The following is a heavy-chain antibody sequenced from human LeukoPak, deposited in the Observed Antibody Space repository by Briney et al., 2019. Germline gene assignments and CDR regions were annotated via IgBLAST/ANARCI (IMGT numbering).Heavy chain of an antibody. CDR1: GFTFTSYS. Sequence: GGSLRLSCAASGFTFTSYSMNWVRQAPGKGLEWASYISSSSTTIYYADSVKGRFTISRDNAKNSLYLQMNSLRDEDTAVYYCSRDNYGDYVAVFDYWGQGTLVTVSS. CDR3: SRDNYGDYVAVFDY. V-gene: IGHV3-48*02. CDR2: ISSSSTTI. D-gene: IGHD4-17*01. J-gene: IGHJ4*02.